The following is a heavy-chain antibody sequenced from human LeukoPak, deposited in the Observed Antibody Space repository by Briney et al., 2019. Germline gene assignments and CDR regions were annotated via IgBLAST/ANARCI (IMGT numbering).Heavy chain of an antibody. Sequence: GGSLRLSCAASGFTFSSYAMSWVRQAPGKGLEWISAISGSGGSTYYADSVKGRFTISRDNSKNTLYLQMNSLRAEDTAVYYCAKGTLDIVVVPAAPKVYYFDYWGQGTLVTVSS. V-gene: IGHV3-23*01. D-gene: IGHD2-2*01. CDR1: GFTFSSYA. J-gene: IGHJ4*02. CDR2: ISGSGGST. CDR3: AKGTLDIVVVPAAPKVYYFDY.